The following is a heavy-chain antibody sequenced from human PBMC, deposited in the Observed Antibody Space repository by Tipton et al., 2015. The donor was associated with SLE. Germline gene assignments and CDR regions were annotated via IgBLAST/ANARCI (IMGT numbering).Heavy chain of an antibody. CDR3: ASHSGYEGY. D-gene: IGHD5-12*01. CDR2: IYYSGST. V-gene: IGHV4-61*01. Sequence: GLVKPSETLSLTCTVSGGSVSSGSYYWSWIRQPPGKGLEWIGYIYYSGSTNYNPSLKSRVTISVDTSKNQFSLKLSSVTAADTAVYYCASHSGYEGYWGQGTLVTVSS. J-gene: IGHJ4*02. CDR1: GGSVSSGSYY.